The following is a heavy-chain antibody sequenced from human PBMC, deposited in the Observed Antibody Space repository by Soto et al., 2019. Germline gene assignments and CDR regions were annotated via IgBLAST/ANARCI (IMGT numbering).Heavy chain of an antibody. D-gene: IGHD3-9*01. CDR1: GITLSSYW. V-gene: IGHV3-7*03. CDR2: IKYDGSEI. Sequence: GGPLRLTCTASGITLSSYWMSWARQAPGKGLEWVANIKYDGSEIYYVYSVKGRFTISRDNAKNSLFLQMNSLRAEDTAVYYCVRDGNFGWHFEYWGQGTLVTVS. CDR3: VRDGNFGWHFEY. J-gene: IGHJ4*02.